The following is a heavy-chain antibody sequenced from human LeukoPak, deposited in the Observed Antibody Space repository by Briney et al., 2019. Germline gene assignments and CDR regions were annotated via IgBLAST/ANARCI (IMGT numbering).Heavy chain of an antibody. V-gene: IGHV1-2*02. Sequence: GVSVKVSCKASGYTFTGYYMHWVRQAPGQGLEWMGWINPNSGGTNYAQKFQGRVTMTRDTSISTAYMELSRLRSDDTAVYYCAREWLVVDYYYGMDVWGQGTTVTVSS. D-gene: IGHD6-19*01. J-gene: IGHJ6*02. CDR1: GYTFTGYY. CDR2: INPNSGGT. CDR3: AREWLVVDYYYGMDV.